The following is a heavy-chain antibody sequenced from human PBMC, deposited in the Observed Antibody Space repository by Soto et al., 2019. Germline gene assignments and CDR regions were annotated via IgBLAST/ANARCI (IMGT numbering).Heavy chain of an antibody. D-gene: IGHD3-10*01. J-gene: IGHJ3*02. V-gene: IGHV3-23*01. CDR1: GFASRGYA. Sequence: PGGSLSLSWAASGFASRGYAMSWGGQAPGKGLEWVSAISGSGGSTYYADSVKGRFTISRDNSKNTLYLQMTSLRAEDTAVYYCAKDWVIYMVRGSGDAFDIWGQGTMVTVSS. CDR3: AKDWVIYMVRGSGDAFDI. CDR2: ISGSGGST.